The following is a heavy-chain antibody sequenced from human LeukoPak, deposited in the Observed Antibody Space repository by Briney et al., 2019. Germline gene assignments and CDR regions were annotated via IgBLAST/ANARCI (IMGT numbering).Heavy chain of an antibody. D-gene: IGHD3-16*02. Sequence: ASVKVSCKASGGTFSSYAISWVRQAPGQGLEWMGGIIPIFGTANYAQKFQGRVTITADKSTSTAYMELSSLRSEDTAVYYCARVLPPYPYVCGSYRPGVLDYWGQGTLVTVSS. CDR3: ARVLPPYPYVCGSYRPGVLDY. CDR1: GGTFSSYA. CDR2: IIPIFGTA. V-gene: IGHV1-69*06. J-gene: IGHJ4*02.